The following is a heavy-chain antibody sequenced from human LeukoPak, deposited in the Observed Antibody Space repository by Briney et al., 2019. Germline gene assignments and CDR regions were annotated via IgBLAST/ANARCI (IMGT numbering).Heavy chain of an antibody. Sequence: ASVKVSCKASGYTFTDYYMHWVRQAPGQGLEWMGRIDPYNGNTNYAQKLQGRVTMTTDTSTSTAYMELRSLRSDDAAVYYCARVGFGEPYFDYWGQGTLVTVSS. J-gene: IGHJ4*02. CDR3: ARVGFGEPYFDY. CDR1: GYTFTDYY. CDR2: IDPYNGNT. V-gene: IGHV1-18*04. D-gene: IGHD3-10*01.